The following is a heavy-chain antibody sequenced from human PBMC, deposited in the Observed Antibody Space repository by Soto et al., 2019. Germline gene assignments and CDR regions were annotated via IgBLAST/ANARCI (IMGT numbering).Heavy chain of an antibody. J-gene: IGHJ4*02. Sequence: GGSLRLSCSASGFTFSSYAIHWVRQSPGKGLEYVSAISSNGGSTYYADSVKGRFTISRDNSKNTLYLQMSSLRAEDTAVYYCVKDPHFDILTGYHFDYWCQETLLTVSS. CDR2: ISSNGGST. CDR1: GFTFSSYA. CDR3: VKDPHFDILTGYHFDY. D-gene: IGHD3-9*01. V-gene: IGHV3-64D*08.